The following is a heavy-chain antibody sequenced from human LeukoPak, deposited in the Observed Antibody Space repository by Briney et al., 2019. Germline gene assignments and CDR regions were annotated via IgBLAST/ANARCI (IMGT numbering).Heavy chain of an antibody. CDR3: ARASGSYDY. CDR2: IWSDGSNK. V-gene: IGHV3-33*08. CDR1: GFIFNNYG. D-gene: IGHD1-26*01. J-gene: IGHJ4*02. Sequence: PGGSLRLSCAASGFIFNNYGLIWVRQAPGKGLEWVAVIWSDGSNKYYADSVKGRFTISRDNSKNTLYLQMNSLRAEDTAVYYCARASGSYDYWGQGTLVTVSS.